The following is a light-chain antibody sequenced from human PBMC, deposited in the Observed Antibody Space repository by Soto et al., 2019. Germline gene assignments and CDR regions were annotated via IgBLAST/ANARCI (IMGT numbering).Light chain of an antibody. Sequence: ILMTQSPATLSVSPGERATLSCRASQSVSNNLAWYQQKPGQAPRLLIYDASTRATGIPARFSGSGSGTEFTLTISGLQSEDFAVYYCQQYNKWTPWTFGQGTKVEIK. CDR1: QSVSNN. CDR2: DAS. CDR3: QQYNKWTPWT. V-gene: IGKV3-15*01. J-gene: IGKJ1*01.